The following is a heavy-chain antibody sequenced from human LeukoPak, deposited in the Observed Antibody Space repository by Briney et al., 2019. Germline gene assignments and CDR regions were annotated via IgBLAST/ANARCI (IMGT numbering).Heavy chain of an antibody. CDR3: TTIKRGNIFGYFDF. J-gene: IGHJ4*02. CDR2: VFDSGRT. CDR1: GGSMTTHH. V-gene: IGHV4-59*11. D-gene: IGHD5-18*01. Sequence: PPETLSLTCTVSGGSMTTHHWNWIRQTPGKGLEWIGYVFDSGRTKENPSLKSRVTLSADTSKNQLSLRLSSVTAADTAVYYCTTIKRGNIFGYFDFWGQGILVTVSS.